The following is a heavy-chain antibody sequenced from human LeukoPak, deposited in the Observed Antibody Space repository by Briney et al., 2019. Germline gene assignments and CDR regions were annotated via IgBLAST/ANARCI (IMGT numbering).Heavy chain of an antibody. CDR3: ARDPSNTSGWYQYFDA. Sequence: GASVKVSCKASGYTFTHHGIAWIRQAPGQGLEWLGWISCHNGDTIYAQKFQGRVTLTTEKSTSTVYMELRSLASDDTAVYYCARDPSNTSGWYQYFDAWGRGTLVSVSS. D-gene: IGHD6-19*01. CDR1: GYTFTHHG. CDR2: ISCHNGDT. J-gene: IGHJ2*01. V-gene: IGHV1-18*01.